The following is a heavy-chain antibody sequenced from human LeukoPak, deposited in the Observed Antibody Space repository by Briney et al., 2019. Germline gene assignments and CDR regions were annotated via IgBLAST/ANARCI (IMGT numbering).Heavy chain of an antibody. Sequence: GESLKISCKGSGYSFTSYWTGWVRQMPGKDLEWMGIIYPGDSDTRYSPSFQGQVTISADKSTSTAYLQWSSLKASDTAMYYCARHRATYYYDSSGYYFDYWGQGTLVTVSS. CDR1: GYSFTSYW. D-gene: IGHD3-22*01. CDR2: IYPGDSDT. V-gene: IGHV5-51*01. J-gene: IGHJ4*02. CDR3: ARHRATYYYDSSGYYFDY.